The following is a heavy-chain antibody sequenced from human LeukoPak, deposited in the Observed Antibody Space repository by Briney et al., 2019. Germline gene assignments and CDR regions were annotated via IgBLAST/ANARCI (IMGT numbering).Heavy chain of an antibody. CDR1: GFTFRSFA. V-gene: IGHV3-30*07. J-gene: IGHJ6*02. D-gene: IGHD6-13*01. Sequence: GGSLRLSCSAAGFTFRSFAIHWVRQAPGKGLEWVGLISYNGDNKFYAGSVKGRFAMSRDNSRNTLYLQLNSLRADDTAVYYCARTIAQYSNSWLYYYYGLDVWGQGTTVTVSS. CDR3: ARTIAQYSNSWLYYYYGLDV. CDR2: ISYNGDNK.